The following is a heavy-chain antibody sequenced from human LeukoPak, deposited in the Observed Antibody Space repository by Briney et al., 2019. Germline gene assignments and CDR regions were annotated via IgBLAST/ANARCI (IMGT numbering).Heavy chain of an antibody. CDR3: ARNYSPFDY. CDR2: ISSDSGII. Sequence: GGSLRLSRAASGFTFSVYSMNWVRQAPGGGLEWVSYISSDSGIIYYADSVKGRFTISRDNAKNSLYLQMDNLRAEDTAVYYCARNYSPFDYWGQGTLVTVSS. J-gene: IGHJ4*02. D-gene: IGHD3-10*01. CDR1: GFTFSVYS. V-gene: IGHV3-48*01.